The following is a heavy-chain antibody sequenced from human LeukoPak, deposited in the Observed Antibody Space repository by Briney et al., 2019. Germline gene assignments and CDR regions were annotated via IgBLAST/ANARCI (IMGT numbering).Heavy chain of an antibody. V-gene: IGHV3-33*01. CDR1: GFTFSSYG. D-gene: IGHD3-22*01. Sequence: GGSLRLSCVASGFTFSSYGMHWVRQAPGKGLEWVAVIWYDGSNKYYADSVKGRFTISRDNSKNTLYLQMNSLRAEDTAVYYCAREDYYDSSGHYYGLDCWGQGTLVTVSS. CDR3: AREDYYDSSGHYYGLDC. CDR2: IWYDGSNK. J-gene: IGHJ4*02.